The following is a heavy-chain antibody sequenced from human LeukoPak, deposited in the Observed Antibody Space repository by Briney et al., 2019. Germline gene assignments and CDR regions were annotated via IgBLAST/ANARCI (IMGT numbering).Heavy chain of an antibody. CDR2: IYYSGST. D-gene: IGHD4-17*01. V-gene: IGHV4-59*01. CDR1: GGSTSSYY. CDR3: AREADYGDYRYRMDV. J-gene: IGHJ6*02. Sequence: SETLSLTCTVSGGSTSSYYWSWIRQPPGKGLEWIGYIYYSGSTNYNPSLKSRVTISVDTSKNQFSLKLSSVTAADTAVYYCAREADYGDYRYRMDVWGQGTTVTVSS.